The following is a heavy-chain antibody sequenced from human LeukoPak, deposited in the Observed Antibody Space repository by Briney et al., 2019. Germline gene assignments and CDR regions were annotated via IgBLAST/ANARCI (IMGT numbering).Heavy chain of an antibody. CDR3: ARDLASGSYYGGYDAFDI. CDR2: ISSSSSYI. CDR1: GFTFSSYS. J-gene: IGHJ3*02. Sequence: GGSLRLSCAAPGFTFSSYSMNWVRQAPGKGLEWVSSISSSSSYIYYADSVKGRFTISRDNAKNSLYLQMNSLRAEDTAVYYCARDLASGSYYGGYDAFDIWGQGTMVTVSS. D-gene: IGHD1-26*01. V-gene: IGHV3-21*01.